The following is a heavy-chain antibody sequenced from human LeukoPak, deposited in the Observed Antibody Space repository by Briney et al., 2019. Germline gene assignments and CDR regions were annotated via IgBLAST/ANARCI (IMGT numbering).Heavy chain of an antibody. Sequence: SVKVSCKASGYTFTSYDINWVRQATGQGLEWMGWMNPNSGNTGYAQKFQGRVTMTRNTSISTAYMELSSLRSEDTAVYYCARGVVRGVKLYYWGQGTLVTVSS. J-gene: IGHJ4*02. D-gene: IGHD3-10*01. CDR3: ARGVVRGVKLYY. V-gene: IGHV1-8*01. CDR2: MNPNSGNT. CDR1: GYTFTSYD.